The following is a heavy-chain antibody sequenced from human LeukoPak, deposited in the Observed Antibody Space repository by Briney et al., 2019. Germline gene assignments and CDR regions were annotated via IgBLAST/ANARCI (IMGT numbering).Heavy chain of an antibody. D-gene: IGHD6-19*01. J-gene: IGHJ6*02. Sequence: PGRSVRLSCAASGFTFSSYGMHWVRQAPGKGLEWVAVISYDGSNKYYADSVKGRFTISRDNSKNTLYLQMNRLRAEDTAVYYCAKDGGIAEAGYYYGMDVWGQGTTVTVSS. CDR1: GFTFSSYG. V-gene: IGHV3-30*18. CDR3: AKDGGIAEAGYYYGMDV. CDR2: ISYDGSNK.